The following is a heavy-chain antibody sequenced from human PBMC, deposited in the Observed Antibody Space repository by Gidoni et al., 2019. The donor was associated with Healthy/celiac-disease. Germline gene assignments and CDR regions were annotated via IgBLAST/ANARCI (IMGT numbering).Heavy chain of an antibody. CDR1: GYTLTELS. Sequence: QVQLVQSGAEVKKPGASVKVSCKVSGYTLTELSMHWVRQAPGKGLEWLGGFDPEDGETIYAQKVQGRVTMTEDTTTDTAYMELSSLRSEDTAVEYCATGETQSGGYFGSDYWGQGTLVTVSS. D-gene: IGHD1-26*01. J-gene: IGHJ4*02. CDR2: FDPEDGET. CDR3: ATGETQSGGYFGSDY. V-gene: IGHV1-24*01.